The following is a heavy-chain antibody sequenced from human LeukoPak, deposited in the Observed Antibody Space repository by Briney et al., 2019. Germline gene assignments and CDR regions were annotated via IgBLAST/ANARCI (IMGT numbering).Heavy chain of an antibody. D-gene: IGHD2-2*02. Sequence: PGGSLRPSCAASGFTFSSYTMNWLRQAPGRGLEWVSSISSSSSFIYYADSVKGRFTISRDNAKNSLYLQMNSLRAEDTAVYYCVRDGCSSTSCYSVNDYWGQGTLVTVSS. V-gene: IGHV3-21*01. J-gene: IGHJ4*02. CDR1: GFTFSSYT. CDR2: ISSSSSFI. CDR3: VRDGCSSTSCYSVNDY.